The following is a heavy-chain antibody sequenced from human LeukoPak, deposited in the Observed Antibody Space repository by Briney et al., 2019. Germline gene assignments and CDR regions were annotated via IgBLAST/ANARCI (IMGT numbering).Heavy chain of an antibody. Sequence: SETLSLTCTVSGGSINSYYWSWIRQPAGKGLEWIGRIYTSGITNYNPSLKSRVTMSVDTSKNQFSLKLNSVTAADTAVYYCARDSMHSAYGDECWGQGTPVTVSS. V-gene: IGHV4-4*07. CDR3: ARDSMHSAYGDEC. J-gene: IGHJ4*02. CDR1: GGSINSYY. D-gene: IGHD1-26*01. CDR2: IYTSGIT.